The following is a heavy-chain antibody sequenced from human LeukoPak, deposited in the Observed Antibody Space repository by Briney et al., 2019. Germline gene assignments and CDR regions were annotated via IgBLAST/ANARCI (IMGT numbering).Heavy chain of an antibody. D-gene: IGHD4-11*01. CDR3: ARHERTVTTLDY. Sequence: SETLSLTCAVYGGSFSGYYWSWIRQPPGKGLGWIGEINPSGSTNYNPSLKSRVTISVDTSKNQFSLKLSSVTAADTAVYYCARHERTVTTLDYWGQGTLVTVSS. CDR2: INPSGST. CDR1: GGSFSGYY. V-gene: IGHV4-34*01. J-gene: IGHJ4*02.